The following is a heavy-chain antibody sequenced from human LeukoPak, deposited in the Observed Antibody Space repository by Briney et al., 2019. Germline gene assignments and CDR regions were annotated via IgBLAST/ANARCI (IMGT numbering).Heavy chain of an antibody. CDR3: ARHGEYYYGMDV. D-gene: IGHD3-3*01. Sequence: SETLSLTCAVYGGSFSGYYWSWIRQPPGKGLEWIGEINHSGSSNYNPSLKSRVTISVDTSKNQFSLELSSVTAADTAVYYCARHGEYYYGMDVWGQGTTVTVSS. CDR1: GGSFSGYY. V-gene: IGHV4-34*01. J-gene: IGHJ6*02. CDR2: INHSGSS.